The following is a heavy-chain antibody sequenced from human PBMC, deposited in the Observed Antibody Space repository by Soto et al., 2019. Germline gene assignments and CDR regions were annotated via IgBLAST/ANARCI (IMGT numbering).Heavy chain of an antibody. CDR1: GFTFSSYS. CDR3: ARRQGAAAGAYYYYGMDV. CDR2: ISSSSSYI. V-gene: IGHV3-21*01. J-gene: IGHJ6*02. D-gene: IGHD6-13*01. Sequence: SGGSLRLSCAASGFTFSSYSMNWVRQAPGKGLEWVSSISSSSSYIYYADSVKGRFTISRDNAKNSLYLQMNSLRAEDTAVYYCARRQGAAAGAYYYYGMDVWGQGTTVTVSS.